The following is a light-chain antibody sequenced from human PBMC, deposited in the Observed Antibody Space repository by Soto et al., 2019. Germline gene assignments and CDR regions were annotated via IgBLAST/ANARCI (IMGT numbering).Light chain of an antibody. CDR2: GAS. CDR3: QQYGTSKLT. V-gene: IGKV3-20*01. CDR1: QSVNNDY. Sequence: ENVLTQSPGTLSLSPGERATLSCRASQSVNNDYLAWYQQRPGQSPSLLIYGASTRLTGIPDRFSGSGSGTDFTLTISGLEPEDFAIYYCQQYGTSKLTFGGGTKVEI. J-gene: IGKJ4*01.